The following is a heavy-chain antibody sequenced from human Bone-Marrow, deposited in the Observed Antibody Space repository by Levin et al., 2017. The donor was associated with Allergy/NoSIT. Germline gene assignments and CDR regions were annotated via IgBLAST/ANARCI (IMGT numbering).Heavy chain of an antibody. V-gene: IGHV4-4*02. CDR2: IYHSGST. Sequence: SETLSLTCAVSGGSISSSNWWSWVRQPPGKGLEWIGEIYHSGSTNYNPSLKSRVTISVDKSKNQFSLKLSSVTAADTAVYYCARKRVPAAAGTLYDYWGQGTLVTVSS. CDR1: GGSISSSNW. D-gene: IGHD6-13*01. J-gene: IGHJ4*02. CDR3: ARKRVPAAAGTLYDY.